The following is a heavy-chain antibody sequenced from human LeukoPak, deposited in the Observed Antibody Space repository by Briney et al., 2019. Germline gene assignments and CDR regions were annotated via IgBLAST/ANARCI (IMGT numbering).Heavy chain of an antibody. V-gene: IGHV3-23*01. J-gene: IGHJ4*02. D-gene: IGHD4/OR15-4a*01. CDR2: ISDGGTRT. Sequence: PGGSLRLSCAACRFTFSSYAMSWVRQAPGKGLEWVSTISDGGTRTYYADSVKGRFTISRDNSKNTVYLQMNSLRAEDTALYYCAKIAHYHFDSWGQGTLVTVSS. CDR1: RFTFSSYA. CDR3: AKIAHYHFDS.